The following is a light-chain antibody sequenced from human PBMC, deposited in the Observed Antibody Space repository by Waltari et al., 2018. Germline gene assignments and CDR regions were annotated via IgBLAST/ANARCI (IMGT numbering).Light chain of an antibody. Sequence: EVVMTQSPATLSVSPGEGATVPCRASQSVRSNVAWYQQTPGQAPRLLLYGASTRAPGIPDRFSGSGSGTEFILTISSLQSEDFAVYYCQQYNNWPPWTFGQGTKVEIK. CDR2: GAS. J-gene: IGKJ1*01. CDR1: QSVRSN. V-gene: IGKV3-15*01. CDR3: QQYNNWPPWT.